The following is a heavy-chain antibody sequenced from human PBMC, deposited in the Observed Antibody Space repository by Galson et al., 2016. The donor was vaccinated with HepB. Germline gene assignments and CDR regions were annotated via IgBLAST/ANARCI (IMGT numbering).Heavy chain of an antibody. J-gene: IGHJ4*02. CDR1: GFTFSSSA. D-gene: IGHD3-16*01. CDR2: ISYDGSKK. V-gene: IGHV3-30-3*01. CDR3: ARARGSSSDEY. Sequence: SLRLSCAASGFTFSSSAMHWVRQAPGRGLEWVAVISYDGSKKYYADSVKGRFTISRDNSNTTLYLQMNSLRAEDKAVYYCARARGSSSDEYWGQGTLVTVSS.